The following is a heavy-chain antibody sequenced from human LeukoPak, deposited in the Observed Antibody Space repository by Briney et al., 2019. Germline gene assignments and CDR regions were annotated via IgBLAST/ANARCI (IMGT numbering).Heavy chain of an antibody. CDR1: GGSIRSYY. J-gene: IGHJ4*02. Sequence: PSETLSLTCTVSGGSIRSYYWSWIRQPPGKGLEWIGYIYYSGSTNYNPSLKSRVTISVDTSKNQFSLKLSSVTAADTAVYYCARDGYSSNHFDYWGQGTLVTVSS. CDR2: IYYSGST. CDR3: ARDGYSSNHFDY. D-gene: IGHD6-13*01. V-gene: IGHV4-59*01.